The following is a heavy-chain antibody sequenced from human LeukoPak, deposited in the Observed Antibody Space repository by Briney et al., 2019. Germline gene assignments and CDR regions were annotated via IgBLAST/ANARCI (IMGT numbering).Heavy chain of an antibody. CDR2: ISSSSSYI. D-gene: IGHD3-3*01. CDR3: ARGPSQPIHDFWSGYYPGNYYYMDV. CDR1: GFTFSSYS. V-gene: IGHV3-21*01. Sequence: PGGSLRLSCAASGFTFSSYSMNWVRQAPGKGLEWVSSISSSSSYIYYADSVKGRFTISRDNAKNSLYLQMNSLRAEDTAVYYCARGPSQPIHDFWSGYYPGNYYYMDVWGKGTTVTVSS. J-gene: IGHJ6*03.